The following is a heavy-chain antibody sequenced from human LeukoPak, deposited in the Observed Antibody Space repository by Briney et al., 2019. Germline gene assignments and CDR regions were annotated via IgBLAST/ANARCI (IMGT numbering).Heavy chain of an antibody. V-gene: IGHV3-23*01. CDR3: ANRGRYYFDY. Sequence: GGSLRLSCATSGFTISNYAMSWVRQAPGKGLEWLSTIGSGGGPYYADSVKGRFTISRDNSINTLYLQMNSLRAEDTALYYCANRGRYYFDYWGQGALVTVSS. CDR1: GFTISNYA. CDR2: IGSGGGP. J-gene: IGHJ4*02. D-gene: IGHD6-25*01.